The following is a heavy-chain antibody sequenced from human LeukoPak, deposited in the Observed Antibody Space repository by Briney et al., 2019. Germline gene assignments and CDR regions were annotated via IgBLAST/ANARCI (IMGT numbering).Heavy chain of an antibody. CDR3: ARSPIVVVPAAIRYFDL. V-gene: IGHV1-18*01. CDR2: ISAYNGNT. CDR1: GYTFTSYG. J-gene: IGHJ2*01. Sequence: ASVKVSYKASGYTFTSYGISWVRQAPGQGLEWMGWISAYNGNTNYAQKFQGRVTMTRDTSISTAYMELSRLRSDDTAVYYCARSPIVVVPAAIRYFDLWGRGTLVTVSS. D-gene: IGHD2-2*01.